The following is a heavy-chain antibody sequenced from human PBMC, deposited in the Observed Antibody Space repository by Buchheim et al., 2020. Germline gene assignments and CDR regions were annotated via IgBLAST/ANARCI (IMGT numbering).Heavy chain of an antibody. Sequence: EVQLVESGGGLVQPGGSLRLSCAASGFTFSSYSMNWVRQAPGKGLEWVSYISSSSSTIYYADSVKGRFTISRDNAKNSLYLQVNRLRAEDTAVYYCAREPNDYSNYGRMDVWGQGTT. CDR3: AREPNDYSNYGRMDV. CDR1: GFTFSSYS. V-gene: IGHV3-48*01. J-gene: IGHJ6*02. CDR2: ISSSSSTI. D-gene: IGHD4-11*01.